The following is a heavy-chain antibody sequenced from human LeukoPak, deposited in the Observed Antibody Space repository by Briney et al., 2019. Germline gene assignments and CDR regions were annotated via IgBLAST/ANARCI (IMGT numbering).Heavy chain of an antibody. V-gene: IGHV3-23*01. Sequence: PGGSLRLSCAASGFTFSSYAMSWVRQAPGKGLEWVSAISGSGGSTYYADSVKGRFTISRDNSKNTLYLQMNSLRAEDTAVYYCANGGVSSSWDFYYYYGMDVWGQGTTVTVS. CDR2: ISGSGGST. J-gene: IGHJ6*02. CDR1: GFTFSSYA. D-gene: IGHD6-6*01. CDR3: ANGGVSSSWDFYYYYGMDV.